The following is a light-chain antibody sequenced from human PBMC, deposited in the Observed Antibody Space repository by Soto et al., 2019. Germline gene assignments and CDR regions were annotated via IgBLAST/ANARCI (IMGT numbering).Light chain of an antibody. V-gene: IGLV2-11*01. CDR2: DVS. CDR1: SSDVGGYDF. J-gene: IGLJ2*01. Sequence: QSVLTQPRSVSGSPGQSVTISCTGTSSDVGGYDFVSWYQQHPGKAPKLMISDVSKRPSWVPDRFSGSKSGNTASLTISGLQPEDEADYYCCSYAGDLALFGGGTKVTVL. CDR3: CSYAGDLAL.